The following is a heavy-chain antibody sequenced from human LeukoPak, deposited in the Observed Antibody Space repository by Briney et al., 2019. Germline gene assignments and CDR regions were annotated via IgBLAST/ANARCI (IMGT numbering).Heavy chain of an antibody. CDR2: VYHTGGT. Sequence: SETLSLTCTVSGFSIGSGYYWAWIRQPPGKGLEWIRSVYHTGGTYYNPSLKSRVTISVDTSRNQFSLRLSSVTAADTAVYYCAREEGATQDANWGQGTLVLVSS. D-gene: IGHD1-26*01. CDR1: GFSIGSGYY. J-gene: IGHJ4*02. CDR3: AREEGATQDAN. V-gene: IGHV4-38-2*02.